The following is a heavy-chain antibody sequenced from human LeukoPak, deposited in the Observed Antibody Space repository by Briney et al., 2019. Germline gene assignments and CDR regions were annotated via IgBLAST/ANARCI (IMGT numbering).Heavy chain of an antibody. CDR1: GYTFTSYG. CDR2: INAYNGNK. V-gene: IGHV1-18*01. J-gene: IGHJ4*02. CDR3: ARVLRGVAPGGLEW. D-gene: IGHD3-10*01. Sequence: ASVKVSCKASGYTFTSYGISWLRQAPAQGLAWMGWINAYNGNKKNAQKLHDRVTNTTDTSTSTAYMELRSLRSDDTAVYYCARVLRGVAPGGLEWWGQGTLVTVSS.